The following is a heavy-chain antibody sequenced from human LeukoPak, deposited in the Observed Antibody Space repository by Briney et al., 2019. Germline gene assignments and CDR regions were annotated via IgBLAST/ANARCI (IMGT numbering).Heavy chain of an antibody. J-gene: IGHJ4*02. V-gene: IGHV3-30*18. CDR3: AKAKLIAVAGATDS. CDR1: GFTFSGYG. Sequence: GGSLRLSCAASGFTFSGYGMNWVRQAPGKGLEWVAVISYDGDNKYYADSVKGRFTISRDNSKNTLYLQMNSLRAEDTAVYFCAKAKLIAVAGATDSWGQGTLVTVSS. D-gene: IGHD6-19*01. CDR2: ISYDGDNK.